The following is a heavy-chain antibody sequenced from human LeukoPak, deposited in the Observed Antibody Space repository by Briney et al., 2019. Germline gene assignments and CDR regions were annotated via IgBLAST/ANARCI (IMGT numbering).Heavy chain of an antibody. Sequence: GASVTVSCKASGYTFTGYYMHWVRQAPGQGLEWMGWINPNSGGTNYAQRFQGRVTMTRDTSISTAYMELSRLKSDDTAVHYCARGASGVYTVTTSWFDPWGQGTLVTVSS. CDR2: INPNSGGT. J-gene: IGHJ5*02. D-gene: IGHD4-17*01. CDR3: ARGASGVYTVTTSWFDP. CDR1: GYTFTGYY. V-gene: IGHV1-2*02.